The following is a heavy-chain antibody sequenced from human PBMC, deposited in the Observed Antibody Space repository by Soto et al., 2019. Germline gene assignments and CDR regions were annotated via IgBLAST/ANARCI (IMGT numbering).Heavy chain of an antibody. D-gene: IGHD1-7*01. CDR2: ISVSGGST. J-gene: IGHJ6*04. CDR3: ARDQGYNWNFPGMYV. Sequence: PGGSLRLSCAASGFTFSSYAMSWVRQAPGKGLEWVSAISVSGGSTYYADSVKGRFTISRDNSKNTLYLQMNSLRAEDTAVYYFARDQGYNWNFPGMYVWVKGTKVTVSS. V-gene: IGHV3-23*01. CDR1: GFTFSSYA.